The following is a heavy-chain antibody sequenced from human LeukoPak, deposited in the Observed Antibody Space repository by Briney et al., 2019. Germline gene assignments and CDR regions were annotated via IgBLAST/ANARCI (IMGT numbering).Heavy chain of an antibody. CDR2: ISSSSSYI. Sequence: PGGSLRLSCAASGFTFSSYSMNWVRQAPGKGLEWVSSISSSSSYIYYADSVKGRFTIPRDNAKNSLYLQMNSLRAEDTAVYYCARDKMSSWPVLNYYYYYGMDVWGQGTTVTVSS. CDR3: ARDKMSSWPVLNYYYYYGMDV. CDR1: GFTFSSYS. J-gene: IGHJ6*02. V-gene: IGHV3-21*01. D-gene: IGHD6-13*01.